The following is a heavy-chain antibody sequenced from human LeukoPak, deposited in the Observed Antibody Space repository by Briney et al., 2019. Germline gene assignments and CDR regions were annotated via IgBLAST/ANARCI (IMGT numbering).Heavy chain of an antibody. D-gene: IGHD3-22*01. CDR3: ARGRDYYDSSGNGLNDAFDF. CDR1: GFTFSSYS. CDR2: ISSSSSYI. V-gene: IGHV3-21*01. J-gene: IGHJ3*01. Sequence: PGGTLRLSCAASGFTFSSYSLKRVPQAPGKGLEGVSSISSSSSYIYYADSVKGRFTISRDNAKNSLYLQMNSLRAEDTAVYYCARGRDYYDSSGNGLNDAFDFWGQGTMVTVSS.